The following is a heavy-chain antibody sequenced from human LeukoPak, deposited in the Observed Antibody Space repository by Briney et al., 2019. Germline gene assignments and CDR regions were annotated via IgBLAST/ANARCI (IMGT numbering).Heavy chain of an antibody. CDR3: ASSKDHYCHY. CDR2: IHQDAGEK. J-gene: IGHJ4*02. V-gene: IGHV3-7*05. Sequence: GGSLRLSCAASGXTFGAYWMTWVRQAPGKGLQWVASIHQDAGEKQYLDSVRGRFTISRDNAKNSLYLQMNSLRVEDTAVYYCASSKDHYCHYWGQGTLVTVSS. CDR1: GXTFGAYW.